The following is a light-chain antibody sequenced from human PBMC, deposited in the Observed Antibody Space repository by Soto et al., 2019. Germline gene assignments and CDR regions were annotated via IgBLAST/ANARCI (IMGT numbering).Light chain of an antibody. CDR3: SSYPSTSTYV. CDR2: DVS. Sequence: QSALTQPASVSGSPGQSITISCTGTSSDVGGYNYVSWYQHYPGKAPKVIIYDVSNRPSGVSDRFSGSKTGNTASLTNSGPQAEDEAEYYCSSYPSTSTYVFGSGTKVTVL. V-gene: IGLV2-14*03. J-gene: IGLJ1*01. CDR1: SSDVGGYNY.